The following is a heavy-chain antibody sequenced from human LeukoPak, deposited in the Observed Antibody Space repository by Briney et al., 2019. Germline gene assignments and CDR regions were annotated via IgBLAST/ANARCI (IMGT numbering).Heavy chain of an antibody. V-gene: IGHV3-49*03. CDR2: IRSKAYGGTT. Sequence: GGSLRLSCVPSGFTFSNYWMSWFRQAPGKGLEWVGFIRSKAYGGTTEYAASVKGRFTISRDDSKSIAYLQMNSLKTEDTAVYYCTRIHLDYYYYYMDVWGKGTTVTVSS. CDR3: TRIHLDYYYYYMDV. CDR1: GFTFSNYW. J-gene: IGHJ6*03.